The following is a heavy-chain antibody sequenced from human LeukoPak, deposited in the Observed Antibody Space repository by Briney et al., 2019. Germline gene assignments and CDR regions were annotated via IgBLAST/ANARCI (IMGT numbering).Heavy chain of an antibody. Sequence: SVKVSCKASGYAFTSYYMHWVRQAPGQGLEWMGGIIPIFGTANYAQKFQGRVTITADESTSTAYMELSSLRSEDTAVYYCARGIPIVVVPAAQLHGMDVWGQGTTVTVSS. J-gene: IGHJ6*02. CDR1: GYAFTSYY. D-gene: IGHD2-2*01. CDR2: IIPIFGTA. V-gene: IGHV1-69*13. CDR3: ARGIPIVVVPAAQLHGMDV.